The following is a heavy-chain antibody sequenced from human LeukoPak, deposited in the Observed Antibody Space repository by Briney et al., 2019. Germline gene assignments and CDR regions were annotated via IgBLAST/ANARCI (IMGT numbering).Heavy chain of an antibody. V-gene: IGHV3-30-3*01. CDR3: ARDHLMVDTAMVGDFDY. CDR2: ISYDGSNK. J-gene: IGHJ4*02. Sequence: GGSLRLSCAASGFTFSSYAMHWVRQAPGKGLEWVAVISYDGSNKYYADSVKGRFTISRDNSKNTLYLQMNSLRAEDTAVYYCARDHLMVDTAMVGDFDYWGQGTLVTVSS. CDR1: GFTFSSYA. D-gene: IGHD5-18*01.